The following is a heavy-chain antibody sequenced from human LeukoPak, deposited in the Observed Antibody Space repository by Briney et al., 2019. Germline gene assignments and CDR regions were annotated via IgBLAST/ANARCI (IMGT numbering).Heavy chain of an antibody. CDR2: INPSGGSI. D-gene: IGHD6-19*01. CDR3: ARQGTYSSAIGMGY. CDR1: GYTFNNHY. V-gene: IGHV1-46*02. Sequence: ASVKVSCKASGYTFNNHYMYWVRQAPGQGLEWMGVINPSGGSISYAQKFQGRVTMTRDTSTRTVYMEVNSLRSENTAAYYCARQGTYSSAIGMGYWGQGTLVTVSS. J-gene: IGHJ4*02.